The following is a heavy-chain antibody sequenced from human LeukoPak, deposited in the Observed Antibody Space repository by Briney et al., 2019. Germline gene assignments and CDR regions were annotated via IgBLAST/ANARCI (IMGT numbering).Heavy chain of an antibody. D-gene: IGHD3-9*01. Sequence: SETLSLTCTASGGSISSYYWSWIRQPPGKGLEWIGYIYYSGSTNYNPSLKSRVTIPVDTSKNQFSLKLSSVTAADTAVYYCARAPVYYDILTGYYKSEGYFDYWGQGTLVTVSS. CDR1: GGSISSYY. V-gene: IGHV4-59*01. CDR2: IYYSGST. J-gene: IGHJ4*02. CDR3: ARAPVYYDILTGYYKSEGYFDY.